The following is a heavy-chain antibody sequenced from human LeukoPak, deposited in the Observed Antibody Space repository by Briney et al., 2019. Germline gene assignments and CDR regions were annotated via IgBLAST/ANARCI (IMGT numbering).Heavy chain of an antibody. J-gene: IGHJ4*02. V-gene: IGHV3-15*01. CDR1: DGSFSGYY. CDR2: IKSKTDGGTT. CDR3: TTAGTRGDPFDY. Sequence: ETLSLTCAVYDGSFSGYYWSWIRQPPGKGLEWVGRIKSKTDGGTTDYAAPVKGRFTISRDDSKNTLYLQMNSLKTEDTAVYYCTTAGTRGDPFDYWGQGTLVTVSS. D-gene: IGHD6-19*01.